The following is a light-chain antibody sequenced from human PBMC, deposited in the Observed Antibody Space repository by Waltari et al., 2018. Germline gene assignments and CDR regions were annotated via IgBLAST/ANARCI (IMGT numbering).Light chain of an antibody. CDR1: QSISSY. V-gene: IGKV1-39*01. J-gene: IGKJ2*01. CDR2: AAS. Sequence: DIKMTQSPSSLSAYVGDSVTITCRASQSISSYLNWYQQKPGKAPKLLIYAASSLQSGVPARFSGSGSGTDFTLTISSLQPEDFATYYCQQSYSTPQTFGQGTKLEIK. CDR3: QQSYSTPQT.